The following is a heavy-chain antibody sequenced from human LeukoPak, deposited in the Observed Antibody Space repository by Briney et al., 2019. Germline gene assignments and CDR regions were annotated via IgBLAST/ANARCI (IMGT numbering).Heavy chain of an antibody. CDR3: AQEIGYCSGGICYSLEYFLN. Sequence: GGSLRLSCAASGFTFSSYAMSWVRQAPGKGLEWVSAISGSGGSTYYAASVKGRFTISRDDAKNTFYLEMNSLRVEDTAIYYCAQEIGYCSGGICYSLEYFLNWGQGTLVIVSS. V-gene: IGHV3-23*01. CDR2: ISGSGGST. CDR1: GFTFSSYA. J-gene: IGHJ1*01. D-gene: IGHD2-15*01.